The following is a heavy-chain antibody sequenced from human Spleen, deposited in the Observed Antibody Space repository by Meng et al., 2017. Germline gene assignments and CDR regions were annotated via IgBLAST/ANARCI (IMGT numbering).Heavy chain of an antibody. CDR1: GYTFTSYD. J-gene: IGHJ4*02. CDR2: INTYNGKT. V-gene: IGHV1-18*01. CDR3: ATRGNPYLNC. Sequence: ASVKVSCKASGYTFTSYDINWVRQATGQGLEWLGWINTYNGKTDYAQKFQGRITMTTDTFTSTAYMELRNLRSDDTAVYYCATRGNPYLNCWGQGTLVTAPQ.